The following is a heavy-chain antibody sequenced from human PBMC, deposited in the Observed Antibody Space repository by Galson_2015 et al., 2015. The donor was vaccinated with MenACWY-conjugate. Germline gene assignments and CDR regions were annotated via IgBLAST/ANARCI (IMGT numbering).Heavy chain of an antibody. J-gene: IGHJ6*02. D-gene: IGHD2-15*01. CDR2: INPSGGST. CDR3: AREPNPRVVPDIVVVVGAMGAGGYYYGMDV. CDR1: GYTFTSYY. Sequence: SVKVSCKASGYTFTSYYMHWVRQAPGQGLEWMGIINPSGGSTSYAQKFQGRVTMARDTSTSTVYMELSSLRSEDTAVYYCAREPNPRVVPDIVVVVGAMGAGGYYYGMDVWGQGTTVTVSS. V-gene: IGHV1-46*01.